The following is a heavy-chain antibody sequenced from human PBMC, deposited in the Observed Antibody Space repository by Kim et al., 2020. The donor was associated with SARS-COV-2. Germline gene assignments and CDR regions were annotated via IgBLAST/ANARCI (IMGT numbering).Heavy chain of an antibody. CDR1: GDSVSSNSAA. CDR2: TYYRSKWYN. J-gene: IGHJ4*02. Sequence: SQTLSLTCAISGDSVSSNSAAWNWIRQSPSRGLEWLERTYYRSKWYNAYAVSVKSRITINPDTSKNQFSLQLNSVTPEDTAVYYCARELRFLEWLLSALDYWGQGTLGTVSS. D-gene: IGHD3-3*01. V-gene: IGHV6-1*01. CDR3: ARELRFLEWLLSALDY.